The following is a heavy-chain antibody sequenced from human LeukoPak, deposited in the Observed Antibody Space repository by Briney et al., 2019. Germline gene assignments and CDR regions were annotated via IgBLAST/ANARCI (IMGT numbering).Heavy chain of an antibody. V-gene: IGHV3-23*01. CDR1: GFTFSSYA. Sequence: GGSLRLSCAASGFTFSSYAMSWVRQAPGKGLEWVSAISGSGGSTYYVDSVKGRFTISRDNSKNTLYLQMNSLRAEDTAVYYPYYYDSSGYSDFDYWGQGTLVTVSS. CDR3: YYYDSSGYSDFDY. CDR2: ISGSGGST. D-gene: IGHD3-22*01. J-gene: IGHJ4*02.